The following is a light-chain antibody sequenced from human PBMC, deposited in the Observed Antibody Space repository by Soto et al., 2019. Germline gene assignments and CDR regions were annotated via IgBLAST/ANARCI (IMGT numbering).Light chain of an antibody. Sequence: DIQMTQAPSSLSASVGARVTITCRASQGIRNDLTWYQQKLGQAPKRLITAASSLQSGFPSRFSGTGPWTDFTVKISSLQPADRATYYSPHHNIDPFTFGVGTTVAI. CDR2: AAS. CDR3: PHHNIDPFT. J-gene: IGKJ4*01. CDR1: QGIRND. V-gene: IGKV1-17*01.